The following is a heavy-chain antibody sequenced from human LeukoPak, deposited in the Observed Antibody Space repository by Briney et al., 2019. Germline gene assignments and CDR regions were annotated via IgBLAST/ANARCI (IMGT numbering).Heavy chain of an antibody. CDR2: IIPIFGTA. CDR3: ARTVPGYGITMIVLDAFDI. V-gene: IGHV1-69*05. CDR1: GGTFSSYA. D-gene: IGHD3-22*01. J-gene: IGHJ3*02. Sequence: ASVKVSCKASGGTFSSYAISWVRQAPGQGLEWMGGIIPIFGTANYAQKFQGRVTITTDESTSTAYMELSSLRSEDTAVYYCARTVPGYGITMIVLDAFDIWGQGTMVTVSS.